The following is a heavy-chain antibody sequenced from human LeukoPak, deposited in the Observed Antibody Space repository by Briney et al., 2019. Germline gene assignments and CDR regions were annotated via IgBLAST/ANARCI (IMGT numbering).Heavy chain of an antibody. D-gene: IGHD1-14*01. CDR1: GFTFSTYW. CDR3: ARGYPAGIDY. J-gene: IGHJ4*02. V-gene: IGHV3-7*01. CDR2: IKEDGSEK. Sequence: GGSLRLSCAASGFTFSTYWMSWVRQAPGKGLEWVANIKEDGSEKYYVDSVKGQFTISRDNAKNSLYLQMNSLRAEDTAVYYCARGYPAGIDYWGQGTLVTVSS.